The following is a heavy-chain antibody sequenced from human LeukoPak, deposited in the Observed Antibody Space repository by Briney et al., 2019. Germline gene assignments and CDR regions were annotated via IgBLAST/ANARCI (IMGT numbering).Heavy chain of an antibody. V-gene: IGHV3-30*18. CDR3: AKDGYDGSGAYIDY. J-gene: IGHJ4*02. D-gene: IGHD3-22*01. CDR1: GFPFSSYG. CDR2: ISHDGSNK. Sequence: GGSLRLSCAASGFPFSSYGMHWVRQAPGKGLEWVAAISHDGSNKYYADSVKGRFTISRDNSKNTLYLQMNSLRAEDTTVYNCAKDGYDGSGAYIDYWGQGTLVIVSS.